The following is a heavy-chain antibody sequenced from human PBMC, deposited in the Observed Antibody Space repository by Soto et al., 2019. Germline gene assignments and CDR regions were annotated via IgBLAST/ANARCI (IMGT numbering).Heavy chain of an antibody. CDR1: GFTFSNYW. J-gene: IGHJ5*02. CDR2: IKVDGSAK. CDR3: ARGHSTSPNWFDP. V-gene: IGHV3-7*03. D-gene: IGHD6-6*01. Sequence: GGSLRLSCAASGFTFSNYWMSWVRQAPGKGLEWVANIKVDGSAKYYVDSVKGRFTIARDNAKNSLYLQMNSLRGEDTAVYYCARGHSTSPNWFDPWGQGTLVTVSS.